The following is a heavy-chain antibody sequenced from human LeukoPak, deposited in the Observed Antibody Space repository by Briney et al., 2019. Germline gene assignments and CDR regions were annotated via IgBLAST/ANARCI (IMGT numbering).Heavy chain of an antibody. CDR3: ARAGNFRFDY. D-gene: IGHD1-7*01. Sequence: GGSLRLSCAASGFTVSNNWMNWVRQAPGKGLVWVARMNGDGSTINYADSVKGRFTISRDNAKNTVYLQMSSLRDEDTAIYYCARAGNFRFDYWGQGTLVTVSS. CDR2: MNGDGSTI. J-gene: IGHJ4*02. CDR1: GFTVSNNW. V-gene: IGHV3-74*01.